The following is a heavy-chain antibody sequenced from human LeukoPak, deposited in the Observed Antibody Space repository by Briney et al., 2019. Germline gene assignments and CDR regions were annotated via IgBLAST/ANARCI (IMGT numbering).Heavy chain of an antibody. CDR3: ARVGYCSSSTCRNYFDY. CDR1: GFTFSSYS. D-gene: IGHD2-2*01. J-gene: IGHJ4*02. CDR2: ISSSSSYI. V-gene: IGHV3-21*01. Sequence: PGGSLRLSCAASGFTFSSYSMNWVRQAPGKGLEWVSSISSSSSYIYYADSVKGRFTISRDNAKNSLYLQMNSLRAEDTAVYYCARVGYCSSSTCRNYFDYWGQGTLVTVSS.